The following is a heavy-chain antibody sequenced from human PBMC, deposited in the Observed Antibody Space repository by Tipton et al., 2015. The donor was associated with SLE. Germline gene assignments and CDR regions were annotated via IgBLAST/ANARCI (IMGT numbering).Heavy chain of an antibody. J-gene: IGHJ3*02. D-gene: IGHD6-19*01. CDR2: ISWNSGTI. CDR1: GFTFSSYE. Sequence: SLRLSCAASGFTFSSYEMNWVRQAPGKGLEWVSGISWNSGTIGYADSVKGRFTISRDNAKNSLYLQMNSLRAEDTALYYCAKDMRVAGTDAFDIWGQGTMVTVSS. V-gene: IGHV3-9*01. CDR3: AKDMRVAGTDAFDI.